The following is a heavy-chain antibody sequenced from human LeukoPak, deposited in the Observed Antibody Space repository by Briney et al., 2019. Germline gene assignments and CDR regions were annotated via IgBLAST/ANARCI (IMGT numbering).Heavy chain of an antibody. V-gene: IGHV3-7*01. D-gene: IGHD6-13*01. CDR2: IKQDGSEK. CDR1: GFTFSSYW. J-gene: IGHJ6*03. CDR3: ANGGRGIAAAHYYHYMDV. Sequence: GGSLRLSCAASGFTFSSYWMSWVRQAPGKGLEWVANIKQDGSEKYYVDSVKGRFTISRDNSKNTLYLQMNSLRAEDTAVYYCANGGRGIAAAHYYHYMDVWGKGTTVTISS.